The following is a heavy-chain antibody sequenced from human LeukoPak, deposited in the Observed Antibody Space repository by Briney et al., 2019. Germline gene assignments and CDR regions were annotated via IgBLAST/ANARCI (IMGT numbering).Heavy chain of an antibody. CDR1: GGSISSYY. D-gene: IGHD3-10*01. Sequence: SETLSLTCTVSGGSISSYYWSWVRQPPGKGLEWIGFVYYTGSTNYSPSLKSRVTISVDTSKNQFSLKLRSVTAADTAVYYCARHGNYYGSGSYNWGQGTLVTVSS. CDR3: ARHGNYYGSGSYN. V-gene: IGHV4-59*01. J-gene: IGHJ4*02. CDR2: VYYTGST.